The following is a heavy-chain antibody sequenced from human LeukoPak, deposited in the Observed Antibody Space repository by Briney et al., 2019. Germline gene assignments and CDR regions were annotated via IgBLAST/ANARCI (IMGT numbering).Heavy chain of an antibody. CDR2: ISSSSSYI. Sequence: GGSLRLSCAASGFTFSSYSMNWVRQAPGKGLEWVSSISSSSSYIYYADSVKGRFTISRDNAKNSLYLQMNSLRAEHTAVYYCARVSGDFPAFDIWGQGTMVTVSS. CDR1: GFTFSSYS. J-gene: IGHJ3*02. D-gene: IGHD7-27*01. V-gene: IGHV3-21*01. CDR3: ARVSGDFPAFDI.